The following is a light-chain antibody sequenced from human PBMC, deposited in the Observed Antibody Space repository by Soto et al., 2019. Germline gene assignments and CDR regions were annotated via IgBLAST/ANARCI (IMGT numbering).Light chain of an antibody. CDR2: DVS. V-gene: IGLV2-14*01. CDR1: SSDVGTYNY. CDR3: TSYTSSSTLV. J-gene: IGLJ2*01. Sequence: QSALTQPASVSGSPGQSITISCTGTSSDVGTYNYVSWYQQHAGKVPKLMIYDVSNRPSGVSDRFSGSKSGNTASLTISGLQAEDEDDYYCTSYTSSSTLVFGGGTKLTVL.